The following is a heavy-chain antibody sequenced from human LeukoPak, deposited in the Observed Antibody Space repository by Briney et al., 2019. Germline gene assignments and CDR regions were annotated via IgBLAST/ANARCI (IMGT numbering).Heavy chain of an antibody. CDR2: ISNGNT. J-gene: IGHJ1*01. Sequence: PGGSLRLSCAASGFPFSNHAMSWVRQPPGKGLEWVSAISNGNTYYADSVRGRFTISRDDSKNMVYLQMYSLGVEDTARYYCVREAGYCATVCLKTNYFERWGQGTLVTV. CDR1: GFPFSNHA. CDR3: VREAGYCATVCLKTNYFER. V-gene: IGHV3-23*01. D-gene: IGHD2-8*01.